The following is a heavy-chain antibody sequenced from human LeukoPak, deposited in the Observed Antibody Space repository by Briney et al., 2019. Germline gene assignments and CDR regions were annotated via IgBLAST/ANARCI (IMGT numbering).Heavy chain of an antibody. CDR2: VYHTGST. CDR1: GYSINKGYY. V-gene: IGHV4-38-2*01. D-gene: IGHD6-19*01. CDR3: ARVLPGYSAGWSGYFDY. Sequence: SETLSLTCEVSGYSINKGYYWAWIRQPPGKGLEWIGNVYHTGSTYYNPSLQSQPTISVDTSKNHFSLKLTSVTAADTAVYYCARVLPGYSAGWSGYFDYWGQGTLVTVSS. J-gene: IGHJ4*02.